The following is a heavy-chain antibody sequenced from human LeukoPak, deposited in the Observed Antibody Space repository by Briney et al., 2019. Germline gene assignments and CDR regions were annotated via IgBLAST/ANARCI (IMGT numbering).Heavy chain of an antibody. CDR1: GFTFSSYW. CDR2: LYNGGNT. D-gene: IGHD3-10*01. Sequence: GGSLRLSCAASGFTFSSYWMHWVRQAPGKGLEWVSVLYNGGNTYYADSVKGRFTVSRDNSKNTLYLQMNSLRAEDTAVYYCARYDGGSGPFDYWGQGTLVTVSS. CDR3: ARYDGGSGPFDY. V-gene: IGHV3-53*01. J-gene: IGHJ4*01.